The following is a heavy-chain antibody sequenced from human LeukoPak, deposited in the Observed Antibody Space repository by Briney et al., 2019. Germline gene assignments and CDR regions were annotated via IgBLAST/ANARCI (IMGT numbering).Heavy chain of an antibody. CDR3: AATASDY. CDR2: IKQDGREK. V-gene: IGHV3-7*03. Sequence: GGSLRLSCAASILTFNADVMGWVRQAPGKGLEWVANIKQDGREKNYVDSVKGRFTISRDNAKSSLYLQMNSLRAEDTAVYFCAATASDYWGQGTLVTVSS. J-gene: IGHJ4*02. CDR1: ILTFNADV.